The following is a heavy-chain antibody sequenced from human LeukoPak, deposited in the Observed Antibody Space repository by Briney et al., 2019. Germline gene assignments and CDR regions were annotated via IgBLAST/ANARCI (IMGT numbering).Heavy chain of an antibody. J-gene: IGHJ4*02. CDR2: ISSSYNTI. D-gene: IGHD3-22*01. CDR1: GFTFGDYA. V-gene: IGHV3-48*03. Sequence: TGGSLRLSCTASGFTFGDYAMSWVRQAPGKGLEWVSYISSSYNTIYYRASVQGRFIISRDNAKNSLSLQMNSLRAEDSGIYYCARATSDSSGYPVSDFWGQGTLVTVSS. CDR3: ARATSDSSGYPVSDF.